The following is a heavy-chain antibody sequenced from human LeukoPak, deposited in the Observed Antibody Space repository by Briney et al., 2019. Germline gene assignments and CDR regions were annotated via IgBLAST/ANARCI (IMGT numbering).Heavy chain of an antibody. CDR2: SRNKANRYTT. CDR3: VRLSRGAMNYHMDV. CDR1: GFTFSDHY. D-gene: IGHD3-10*01. V-gene: IGHV3-72*01. J-gene: IGHJ6*03. Sequence: GGSLRLSCAASGFTFSDHYMDWVRQAPGKGLERVGRSRNKANRYTTTHGESVRGRFTISRDDSENSLYLQLNSLKTEDTGVYYCVRLSRGAMNYHMDVWGKGTTVTISS.